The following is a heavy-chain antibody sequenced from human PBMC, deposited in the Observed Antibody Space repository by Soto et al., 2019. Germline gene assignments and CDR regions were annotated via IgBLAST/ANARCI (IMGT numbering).Heavy chain of an antibody. D-gene: IGHD5-12*01. V-gene: IGHV3-74*01. Sequence: GSLRLSCAASGFTFSSYWMHWVRQAPGKGLVWVSRINSDGSSTSYADSVKGRFTISRDNAKNTLYLQMNSLRAEDTAVYYCARGLGWGYSGYDYYYYYGMDVWGQGXTVTVSS. CDR3: ARGLGWGYSGYDYYYYYGMDV. CDR2: INSDGSST. J-gene: IGHJ6*02. CDR1: GFTFSSYW.